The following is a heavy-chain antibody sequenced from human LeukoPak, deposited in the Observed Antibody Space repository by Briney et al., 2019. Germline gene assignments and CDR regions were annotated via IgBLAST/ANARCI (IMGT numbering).Heavy chain of an antibody. CDR3: VGDGRDAYNIYFQH. V-gene: IGHV3-64D*06. D-gene: IGHD5-24*01. J-gene: IGHJ1*01. CDR2: ISSHGGST. CDR1: GFTFSSYV. Sequence: PGGSLRLSCSASGFTFSSYVMHWVRQAPGKGLEYVSVISSHGGSTDYADSVKGRFTISRDNSKKTVYLQMSSLRAEDTAVYYCVGDGRDAYNIYFQHWGQGTLVTVSS.